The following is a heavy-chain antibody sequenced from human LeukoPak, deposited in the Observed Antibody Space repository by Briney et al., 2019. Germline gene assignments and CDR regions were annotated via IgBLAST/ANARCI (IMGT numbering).Heavy chain of an antibody. CDR2: IIPIFGTA. V-gene: IGHV1-69*13. Sequence: GASVKVSCKASGGTFSSYAISWVRQAPGQGLEWMGGIIPIFGTANYAQKFQGRVTITADESTSTAYMELSSLRSEDTAVYYYARASPPNIVVAVWGQGTLVTVSS. D-gene: IGHD2-15*01. CDR1: GGTFSSYA. J-gene: IGHJ4*02. CDR3: ARASPPNIVVAV.